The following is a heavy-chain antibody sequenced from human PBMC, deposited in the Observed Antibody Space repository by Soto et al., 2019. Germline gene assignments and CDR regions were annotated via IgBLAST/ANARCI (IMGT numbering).Heavy chain of an antibody. CDR2: MYYGGTT. D-gene: IGHD2-8*01. CDR3: AVMESTGNWFDP. J-gene: IGHJ5*02. V-gene: IGHV4-39*01. Sequence: QLQLQESGPGLVKPSETLALTCTVSGGSLSSSDFYWGWLRQPPGKGLDFIGSMYYGGTTYYNQSLKNRVTISVDTAKNQFSLKLSSVTAADTAVYYGAVMESTGNWFDPWGQGALVTVSS. CDR1: GGSLSSSDFY.